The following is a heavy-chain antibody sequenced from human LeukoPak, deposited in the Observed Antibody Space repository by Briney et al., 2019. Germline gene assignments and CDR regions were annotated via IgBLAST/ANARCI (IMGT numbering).Heavy chain of an antibody. CDR2: INDSGTT. D-gene: IGHD1-1*01. V-gene: IGHV4-34*01. CDR1: GGSFSDYN. Sequence: PSETQSLTCGVYGGSFSDYNRSWLRQSPEKGLEWIGEINDSGTTHYNPSLQSRVTISVDTANHQFSLRLNSLTAADTAVYFCARGLDLEGLDSWGPGTLVTVSS. CDR3: ARGLDLEGLDS. J-gene: IGHJ4*02.